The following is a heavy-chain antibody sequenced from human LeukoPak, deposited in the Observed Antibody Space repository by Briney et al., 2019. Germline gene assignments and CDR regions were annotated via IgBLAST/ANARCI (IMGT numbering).Heavy chain of an antibody. Sequence: SETLSLTCTVSGGSISSSSYYWGWIRQPPGKGLEWIGSIYYSGSTYYNPSLKSRVTISVDTSKNQFSLKLSSVTAADTAVYYCARSGPSVFFDYWGQGTLVTVSS. J-gene: IGHJ4*02. V-gene: IGHV4-39*01. CDR1: GGSISSSSYY. D-gene: IGHD5/OR15-5a*01. CDR2: IYYSGST. CDR3: ARSGPSVFFDY.